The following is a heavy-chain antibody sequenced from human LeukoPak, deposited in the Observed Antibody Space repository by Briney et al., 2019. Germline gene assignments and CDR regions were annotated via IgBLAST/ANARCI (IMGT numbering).Heavy chain of an antibody. CDR1: GFTFSSYA. J-gene: IGHJ6*02. CDR2: ISGSGGTT. V-gene: IGHV3-23*01. CDR3: ARDCSSTNYYYYGMDV. D-gene: IGHD2-2*01. Sequence: GGSLRLSCAASGFTFSSYAMTWVRQAPGKGLEWFSAISGSGGTTYYADSVKGRFTISRDNAKNSLYLQMNSLRAEDTAVYYGARDCSSTNYYYYGMDVWGQGTTVTVSS.